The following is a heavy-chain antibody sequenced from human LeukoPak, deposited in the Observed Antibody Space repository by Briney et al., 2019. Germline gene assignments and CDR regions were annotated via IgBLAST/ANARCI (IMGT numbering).Heavy chain of an antibody. CDR2: ISAVGGKT. CDR3: AKGTYYYDSSGYYYELYFDY. Sequence: GGSLRLSCAASGFTFSSYAMTWVRQAPGKGLEWVSAISAVGGKTYYADSVKGRFTISRGNSKNTLYLQMNSLRAEDTAVYYCAKGTYYYDSSGYYYELYFDYWGQGTLVTVSS. V-gene: IGHV3-23*01. D-gene: IGHD3-22*01. J-gene: IGHJ4*02. CDR1: GFTFSSYA.